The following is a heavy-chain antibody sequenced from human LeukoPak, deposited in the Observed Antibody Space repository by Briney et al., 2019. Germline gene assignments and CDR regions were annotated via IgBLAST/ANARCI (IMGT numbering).Heavy chain of an antibody. Sequence: PGGSLRLSCAASGFTFSSYAMSWVRQAPGKGLEWVSAISGSGGSTYYADSVKGRFTISRDNSENTLYLQMNSLRAEDTAVYYCVVPRGGVIAYSFDYWGQGTLVTVSS. V-gene: IGHV3-23*01. CDR2: ISGSGGST. CDR3: VVPRGGVIAYSFDY. CDR1: GFTFSSYA. D-gene: IGHD3-16*02. J-gene: IGHJ4*02.